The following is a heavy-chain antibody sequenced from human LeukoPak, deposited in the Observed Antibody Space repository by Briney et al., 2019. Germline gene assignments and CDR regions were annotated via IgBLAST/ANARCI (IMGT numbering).Heavy chain of an antibody. J-gene: IGHJ4*02. D-gene: IGHD6-13*01. CDR2: ISASGGNT. CDR3: AKDAMAAAGPPFADY. Sequence: GGSLRLSCAASESTFSKFAMNWVRQAPGKGLEWVSGISASGGNTYYVDSMKGRFTVSRDNSKNTLYLQMNSLRAEDTAVYYCAKDAMAAAGPPFADYWGQGTLVTVSS. V-gene: IGHV3-23*01. CDR1: ESTFSKFA.